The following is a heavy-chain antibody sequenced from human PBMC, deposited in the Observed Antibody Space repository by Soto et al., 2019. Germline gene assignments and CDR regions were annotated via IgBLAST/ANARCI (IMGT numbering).Heavy chain of an antibody. CDR2: IYYSGST. Sequence: SETLSLTCTVSGGSISSSSYYWGWIRQPPGKGLEWIGSIYYSGSTYYNPSLKSRVTITRDTSASTAYMELSSLRSEDTAVYYCARSPPPYTAMVPVPFDYWGQGTLVTVSS. V-gene: IGHV4-39*01. D-gene: IGHD5-18*01. J-gene: IGHJ4*02. CDR3: ARSPPPYTAMVPVPFDY. CDR1: GGSISSSSYY.